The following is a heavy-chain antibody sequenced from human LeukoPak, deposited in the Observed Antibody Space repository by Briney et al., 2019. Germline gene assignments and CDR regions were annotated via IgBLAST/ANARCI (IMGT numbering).Heavy chain of an antibody. J-gene: IGHJ4*02. Sequence: ASVKVSCKASGYTFTSYYMHWVRQAPGQGPEWVGWMNPNSSSRGYAKNFQGRVIMTRNTSVSTAYMELRSLKSEDTAVYYCARGKVLFDYWGQGTLVTVSS. CDR2: MNPNSSSR. CDR1: GYTFTSYY. CDR3: ARGKVLFDY. V-gene: IGHV1-8*02.